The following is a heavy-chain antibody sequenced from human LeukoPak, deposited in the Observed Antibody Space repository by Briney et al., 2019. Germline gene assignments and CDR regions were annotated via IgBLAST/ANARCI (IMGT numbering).Heavy chain of an antibody. CDR1: GGSISSYY. CDR2: LYGSGNI. V-gene: IGHV4-4*07. J-gene: IGHJ4*02. CDR3: AREGGCTTGSCYYFDS. D-gene: IGHD2-8*01. Sequence: PSETLSLTCTVSGGSISSYYWSWVRQPAGKGLEWLGRLYGSGNINYNPSLQSRLTMSLDTSKNRFSLQLSSVTAADTAVYFCAREGGCTTGSCYYFDSWGLGTLVTVSS.